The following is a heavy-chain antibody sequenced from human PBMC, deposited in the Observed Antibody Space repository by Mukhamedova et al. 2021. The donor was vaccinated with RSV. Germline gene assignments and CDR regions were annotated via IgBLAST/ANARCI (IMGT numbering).Heavy chain of an antibody. J-gene: IGHJ5*02. Sequence: GFTFRSYGLNWVRQAPGKGLEWVSGISGNGDTTYYADSVQGRFTISRDNSKNTVYLQMESLSAEDTAIYYCVKDRPAYAPAFDP. D-gene: IGHD2-2*01. CDR3: VKDRPAYAPAFDP. V-gene: IGHV3-23*01. CDR2: ISGNGDTT. CDR1: GFTFRSYG.